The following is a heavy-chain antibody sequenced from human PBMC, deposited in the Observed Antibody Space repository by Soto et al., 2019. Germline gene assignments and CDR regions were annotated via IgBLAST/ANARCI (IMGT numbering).Heavy chain of an antibody. CDR2: IYPGDSDT. V-gene: IGHV5-51*01. CDR1: GYSFTSYW. Sequence: GESLKISCKGSGYSFTSYWIGWVRQMPGKGLEWMGIIYPGDSDTRYSPSFQGQVTISADKSISTAYLQWSSLKASDTAMYYWARLPLGYCSGGSCYSWGYYYYYGMDVWGQGTTVTVSS. J-gene: IGHJ6*02. D-gene: IGHD2-15*01. CDR3: ARLPLGYCSGGSCYSWGYYYYYGMDV.